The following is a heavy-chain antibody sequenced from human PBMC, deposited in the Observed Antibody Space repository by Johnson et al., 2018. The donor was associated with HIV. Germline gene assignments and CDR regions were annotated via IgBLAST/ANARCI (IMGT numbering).Heavy chain of an antibody. CDR3: TTDNWNDPERLI. J-gene: IGHJ3*02. CDR2: ISRSGSTI. V-gene: IGHV3-11*01. D-gene: IGHD1-20*01. Sequence: QVQLVESGGGLVKPGGSLRLSCAASGFTFSDDYMSWIRQAPGKGLEWVSYISRSGSTITYADSVKGRFTISRDNSNNTLYLQMNSLKTEDTAVYYCTTDNWNDPERLIWGQGTMVTVSS. CDR1: GFTFSDDY.